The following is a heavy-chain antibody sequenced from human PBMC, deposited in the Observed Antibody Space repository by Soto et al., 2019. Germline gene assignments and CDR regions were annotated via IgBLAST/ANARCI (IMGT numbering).Heavy chain of an antibody. D-gene: IGHD6-13*01. CDR3: AATPEAYSSSWYYWFDP. V-gene: IGHV1-45*02. J-gene: IGHJ5*02. Sequence: SVKVSCNASGYTFTYRYLHWVRQAPGQALEWMGWITPFNGNTNYAQKFQDRVTITRDRSMSTAYMELSSLRSEDTAMYYCAATPEAYSSSWYYWFDPWGQGILVTVSS. CDR1: GYTFTYRY. CDR2: ITPFNGNT.